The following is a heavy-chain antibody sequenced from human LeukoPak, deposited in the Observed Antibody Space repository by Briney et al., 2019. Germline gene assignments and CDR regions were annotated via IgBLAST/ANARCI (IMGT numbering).Heavy chain of an antibody. D-gene: IGHD3-16*01. CDR2: ISYEGSNK. J-gene: IGHJ4*02. Sequence: GGSLRLSCAASGFTFSSYGMHWVRQAPGKGLEGVAGISYEGSNKYYADSVKGRFTISRDNSKNTLYLQMNSLRAEDTAVYYCAKGGSPTRLYYFDYWGQGTLVTVSS. CDR3: AKGGSPTRLYYFDY. V-gene: IGHV3-30*18. CDR1: GFTFSSYG.